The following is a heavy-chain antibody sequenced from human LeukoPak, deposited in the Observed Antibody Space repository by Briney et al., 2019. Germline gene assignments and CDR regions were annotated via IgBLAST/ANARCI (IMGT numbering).Heavy chain of an antibody. CDR2: IYYSGST. CDR1: GGSISSGDYY. J-gene: IGHJ6*02. Sequence: PSETLSLTCTVSGGSISSGDYYWSWIRQPPGKGLEWIGYIYYSGSTYYNPSLKSRVTISVDTSKNQSSLKLSSVTAADTAVYYCARTLAAAGTFYYYYGMDVWGQGTTVTVSS. CDR3: ARTLAAAGTFYYYYGMDV. D-gene: IGHD6-13*01. V-gene: IGHV4-30-4*01.